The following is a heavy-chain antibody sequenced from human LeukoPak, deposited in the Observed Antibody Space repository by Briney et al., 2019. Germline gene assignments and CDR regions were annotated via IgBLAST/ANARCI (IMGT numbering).Heavy chain of an antibody. CDR1: GGSFSGYY. CDR3: ARGSGTMVRGDLDY. V-gene: IGHV4-34*01. Sequence: SETLSLTCAVYGGSFSGYYWSWIRRPPGKGLEWIGEINHSGSTNYNPSLKSRVTISVDTSKNQFSLKLSSVTAADTAVYYCARGSGTMVRGDLDYWGQGTLVTVSS. J-gene: IGHJ4*02. D-gene: IGHD3-10*01. CDR2: INHSGST.